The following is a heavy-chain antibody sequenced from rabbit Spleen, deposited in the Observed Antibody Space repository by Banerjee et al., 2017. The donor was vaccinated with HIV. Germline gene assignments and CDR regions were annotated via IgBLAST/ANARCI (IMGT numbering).Heavy chain of an antibody. Sequence: QQLVESGGGLVKPGASLTLTCTASGFSFSSIYYMCWVRQAPGKGLEWIGCIHTGSGSTCYASWVNGRFTISKTSSTTVTLQMTSLTAADTATYFCARSDYTGLGYGLWGPGTLVTVS. CDR1: GFSFSSIYY. D-gene: IGHD6-1*01. V-gene: IGHV1S40*01. J-gene: IGHJ4*01. CDR2: IHTGSGST. CDR3: ARSDYTGLGYGL.